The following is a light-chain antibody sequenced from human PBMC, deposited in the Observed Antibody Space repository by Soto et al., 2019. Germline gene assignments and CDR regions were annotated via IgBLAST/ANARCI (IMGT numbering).Light chain of an antibody. CDR3: QQYNT. J-gene: IGKJ1*01. V-gene: IGKV1-5*01. Sequence: DIQMTQSPSTLSASVGDRVTITCRASQSISSWLAWYQQKPGKAPKLLIYDASSLESGVPSRFSGSGSGTEFTLTISSLQPDYFATYYCQQYNTFGQGTKVEIK. CDR2: DAS. CDR1: QSISSW.